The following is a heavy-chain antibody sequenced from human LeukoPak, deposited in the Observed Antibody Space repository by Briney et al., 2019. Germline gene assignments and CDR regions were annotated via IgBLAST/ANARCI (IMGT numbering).Heavy chain of an antibody. V-gene: IGHV4-39*01. CDR3: ARHSAGVLSHFDS. CDR1: GGSIGSISYY. CDR2: MYQSGNT. Sequence: SETLSLTCTVSGGSIGSISYYWGWIRQPPGKGLEWIGSMYQSGNTYYNPSLKSRVTISVDTSKNQFSLKLSSVTAADTAVYYCARHSAGVLSHFDSWGQGTPVTVSS. D-gene: IGHD2-8*01. J-gene: IGHJ4*02.